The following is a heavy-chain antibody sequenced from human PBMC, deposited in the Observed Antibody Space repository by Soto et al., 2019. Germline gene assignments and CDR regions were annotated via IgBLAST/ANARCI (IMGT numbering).Heavy chain of an antibody. V-gene: IGHV3-30-3*01. Sequence: GGSLRLSCAASGFTFSSYAMHWVRQAPGKGLEWVAVISYDGSNNYYADSVKGRFTISRDSSKNTLYLQMNSLRAEDTAVYYCARDFGSLGATIDYWGQGTLVTVSS. J-gene: IGHJ4*02. CDR2: ISYDGSNN. CDR1: GFTFSSYA. CDR3: ARDFGSLGATIDY. D-gene: IGHD1-26*01.